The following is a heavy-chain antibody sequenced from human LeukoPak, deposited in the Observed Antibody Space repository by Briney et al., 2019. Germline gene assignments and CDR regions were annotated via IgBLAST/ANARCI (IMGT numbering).Heavy chain of an antibody. Sequence: GGSLRLSCAASGFTFSSYWMSWVRQAPGKGLEWVANIKQDGSEKYYVDPVKGRFTISRDNAKNSLYLQMNSLRAEDTAVYYCARDGRIAVAGTDWFDPWGQGTLVTVSS. J-gene: IGHJ5*02. D-gene: IGHD6-19*01. CDR3: ARDGRIAVAGTDWFDP. CDR2: IKQDGSEK. CDR1: GFTFSSYW. V-gene: IGHV3-7*01.